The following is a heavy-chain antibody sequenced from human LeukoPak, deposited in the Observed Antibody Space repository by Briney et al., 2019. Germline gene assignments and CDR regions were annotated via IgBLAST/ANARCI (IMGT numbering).Heavy chain of an antibody. CDR3: ARDNSMHERGWWFDP. D-gene: IGHD4-23*01. CDR1: GYTFTSYY. Sequence: ASVKVSCKASGYTFTSYYMHWVRQAPGQGLEWMGIINPSGGSTSYAQKFQGRVTMTRDTSTSTVYMELSSLKSDDTAVYYCARDNSMHERGWWFDPWGQGTLVTVSS. V-gene: IGHV1-46*01. J-gene: IGHJ5*02. CDR2: INPSGGST.